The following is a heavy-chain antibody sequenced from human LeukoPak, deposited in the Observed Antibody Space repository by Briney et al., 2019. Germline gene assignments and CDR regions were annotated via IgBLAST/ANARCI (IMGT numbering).Heavy chain of an antibody. CDR2: MNPNSGNT. CDR3: ARGRGFGPQANWFDP. D-gene: IGHD2-15*01. Sequence: GASVKVSCKASGYTFTSSDINWVRQATGQGLEWMGWMNPNSGNTGYAQKFQGRVTMTRNTSISTAYMELSSLRSEDTAVYYCARGRGFGPQANWFDPWGQGTLVTVSS. J-gene: IGHJ5*02. V-gene: IGHV1-8*01. CDR1: GYTFTSSD.